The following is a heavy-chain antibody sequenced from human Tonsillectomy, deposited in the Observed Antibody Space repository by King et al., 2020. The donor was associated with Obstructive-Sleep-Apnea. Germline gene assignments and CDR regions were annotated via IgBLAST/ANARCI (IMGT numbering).Heavy chain of an antibody. CDR3: ASGEYDILTGSLYYYGMDV. V-gene: IGHV4-39*07. J-gene: IGHJ6*02. CDR2: IYYSGST. CDR1: GGSISSSSYY. D-gene: IGHD3-9*01. Sequence: LQLQESGPGLVKPSETLSLTCTVSGGSISSSSYYWGWIRQPPGKGLEWIGSIYYSGSTYYNPSLKSRVTISVDTSKNQFSLKLSSVTAADTAVYYCASGEYDILTGSLYYYGMDVWGQGTTVTVSS.